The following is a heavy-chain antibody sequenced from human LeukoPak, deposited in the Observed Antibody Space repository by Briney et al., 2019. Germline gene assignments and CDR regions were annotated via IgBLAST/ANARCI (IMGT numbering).Heavy chain of an antibody. V-gene: IGHV1-2*02. J-gene: IGHJ3*02. Sequence: GASVKVSCKASGYTLTGYYMHWVRQAPGQGLEWMGWINPNSGGTNYAQKFQGRVTMTRDTSISTAYMELSRLRSDDTAVYYCARVGSMYDILTGYYIFRGDLDAFDIWGQGTMVTVSS. D-gene: IGHD3-9*01. CDR3: ARVGSMYDILTGYYIFRGDLDAFDI. CDR2: INPNSGGT. CDR1: GYTLTGYY.